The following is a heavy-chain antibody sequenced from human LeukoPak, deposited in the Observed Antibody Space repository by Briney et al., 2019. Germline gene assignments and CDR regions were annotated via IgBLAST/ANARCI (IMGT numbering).Heavy chain of an antibody. J-gene: IGHJ5*02. D-gene: IGHD3-3*01. Sequence: GGSLRLSCAASGVTFSSSWVSWVRQAPRKGPEWVANVRQDGSQKYYVDSVKGRFTISRDNAKNSMYLQMNSLRAEDTAVYYCAREARISIFGVVFDPWGQGTLVTVSS. V-gene: IGHV3-7*01. CDR1: GVTFSSSW. CDR2: VRQDGSQK. CDR3: AREARISIFGVVFDP.